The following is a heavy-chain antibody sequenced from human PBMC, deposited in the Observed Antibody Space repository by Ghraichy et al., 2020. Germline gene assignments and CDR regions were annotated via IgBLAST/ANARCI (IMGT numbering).Heavy chain of an antibody. CDR3: ARAPDYDFWSGKVPFDY. CDR1: GYTFTSYG. V-gene: IGHV1-18*01. J-gene: IGHJ4*02. CDR2: ISAYNGNT. Sequence: ASVKVSCKASGYTFTSYGISWVRQAPGQGLEWMGWISAYNGNTNYAQKLQGRVTMTTDTSTSTAYMELRSLRSDDTAVYYCARAPDYDFWSGKVPFDYWGQGTLVTVSS. D-gene: IGHD3-3*01.